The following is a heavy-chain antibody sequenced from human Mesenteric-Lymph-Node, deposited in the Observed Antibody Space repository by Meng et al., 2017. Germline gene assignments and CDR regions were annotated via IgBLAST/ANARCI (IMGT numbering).Heavy chain of an antibody. J-gene: IGHJ6*02. D-gene: IGHD2-2*01. CDR2: IIPIFGTA. CDR3: ARVRVPAAMRAYYYYGMDV. V-gene: IGHV1-69*13. Sequence: SVKVSCKASGGTFSSYAISWVRQAPGQGLEWMGGIIPIFGTANYAQKFQGRVTITADESTSTAYMELSSLRSEDTAVYYCARVRVPAAMRAYYYYGMDVWGQGTTVTVPS. CDR1: GGTFSSYA.